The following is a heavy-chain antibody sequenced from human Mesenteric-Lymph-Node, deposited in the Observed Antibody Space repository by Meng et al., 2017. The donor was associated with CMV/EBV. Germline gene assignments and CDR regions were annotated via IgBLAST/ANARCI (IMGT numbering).Heavy chain of an antibody. J-gene: IGHJ4*02. D-gene: IGHD6-19*01. CDR2: FYYSGTT. CDR1: GGFINCSHYY. Sequence: SGGFINCSHYYWGWIRQPPGKVLEWIGSFYYSGTTYYNPSLKSRLTISVDTTKNQFSLKLSSVTAADTAVYYCARHSVDSGWGDVDYWGQGALVTVSS. V-gene: IGHV4-39*01. CDR3: ARHSVDSGWGDVDY.